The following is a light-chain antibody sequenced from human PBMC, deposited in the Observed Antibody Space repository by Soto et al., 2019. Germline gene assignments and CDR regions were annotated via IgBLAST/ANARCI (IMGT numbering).Light chain of an antibody. J-gene: IGKJ2*01. CDR3: QQRSNWPPLYT. CDR1: QSVSSY. CDR2: DAS. V-gene: IGKV3-11*01. Sequence: DIVLTQSPATLSLSPGERATLSCRASQSVSSYLAWYQQKPGQAPRLLIYDASNRATGIPARFSGSGSGTDFTLTISSREPEDFAVYYCQQRSNWPPLYTFGQGTKLEIK.